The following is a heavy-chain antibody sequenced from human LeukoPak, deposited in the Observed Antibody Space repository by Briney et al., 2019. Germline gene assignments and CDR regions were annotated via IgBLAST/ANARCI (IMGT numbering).Heavy chain of an antibody. CDR2: IIPIFGIA. D-gene: IGHD1-1*01. CDR3: ARASRWNGISPYDFDY. CDR1: GGTFSSYA. V-gene: IGHV1-69*17. Sequence: SVKVSCKASGGTFSSYAISWVRQAPGQGLEWMGRIIPIFGIANYAQKFQGRVTITADKSTSTAYKELSSLRSEDTAVYSCARASRWNGISPYDFDYWGQGTLVTVSS. J-gene: IGHJ4*02.